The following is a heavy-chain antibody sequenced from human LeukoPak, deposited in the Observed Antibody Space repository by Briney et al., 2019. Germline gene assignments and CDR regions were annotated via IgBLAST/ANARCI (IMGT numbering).Heavy chain of an antibody. CDR3: ARHDYGDSGWFDP. CDR2: MYYSGST. CDR1: GGSISSSSYY. V-gene: IGHV4-39*01. Sequence: SETLSLTCTVSGGSISSSSYYWGWIRQPPGKGLEWIGSMYYSGSTYYNPSLKSRVTISVDTSKNQLSLKQSSVTAADTAVYYCARHDYGDSGWFDPWGQGTLVTVSS. D-gene: IGHD4-17*01. J-gene: IGHJ5*02.